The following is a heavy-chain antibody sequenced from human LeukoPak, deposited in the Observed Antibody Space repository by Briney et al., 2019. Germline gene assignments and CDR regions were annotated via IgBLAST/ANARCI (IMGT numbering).Heavy chain of an antibody. Sequence: GGSLRLSCAASGFTFSSYSMNWVRQAPGKGLEWVSYISSSGSTIYYADSVKGRFTISRDNAKNSLYLQMNSLRAEDTAVYYCASASYDYGDFPDYWGQGTLVTVSS. CDR3: ASASYDYGDFPDY. CDR1: GFTFSSYS. CDR2: ISSSGSTI. J-gene: IGHJ4*02. V-gene: IGHV3-48*04. D-gene: IGHD4-17*01.